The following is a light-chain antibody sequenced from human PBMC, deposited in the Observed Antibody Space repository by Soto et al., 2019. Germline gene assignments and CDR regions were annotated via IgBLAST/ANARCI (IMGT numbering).Light chain of an antibody. CDR2: AAS. CDR1: QSIRTH. J-gene: IGKJ1*01. V-gene: IGKV1-39*01. Sequence: DIQMTHSPSSLSASIGDRVTITCRASQSIRTHLSWYQQKPGNAPKLLIYAASNLQSGVPSRFSGSGSATEFTLIISSLRPEDFATYYCQQSYDTPRTFGQGTKVDIK. CDR3: QQSYDTPRT.